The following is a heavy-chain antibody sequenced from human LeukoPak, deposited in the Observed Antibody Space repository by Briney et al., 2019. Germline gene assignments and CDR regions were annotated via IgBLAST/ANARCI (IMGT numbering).Heavy chain of an antibody. CDR1: GYSITSAYY. Sequence: PSETLSLTCIVSGYSITSAYYWGWIRQPPGKGLEWIGRMYHSGRTNYNPSLKSRVTISTDTSKNEFSLKVSSVTAADTAVYYCARDLPDSSASWGYWGRGTLVSVSS. J-gene: IGHJ4*02. CDR2: MYHSGRT. D-gene: IGHD6-6*01. CDR3: ARDLPDSSASWGY. V-gene: IGHV4-38-2*02.